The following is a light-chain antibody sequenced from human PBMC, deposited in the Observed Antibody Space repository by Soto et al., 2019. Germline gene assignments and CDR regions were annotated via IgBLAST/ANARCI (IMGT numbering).Light chain of an antibody. CDR2: DAS. CDR3: QQYNSYPWT. J-gene: IGKJ1*01. CDR1: QSISSL. V-gene: IGKV1-5*01. Sequence: DIQITQSPSVQSASVVDGVIITFLASQSISSLLAWYQQKPGKAPKLLIYDASSLKSGVPSRFSGSGSGTEFTLTISSLQPDDFASYYCQQYNSYPWTFGQGTKVDI.